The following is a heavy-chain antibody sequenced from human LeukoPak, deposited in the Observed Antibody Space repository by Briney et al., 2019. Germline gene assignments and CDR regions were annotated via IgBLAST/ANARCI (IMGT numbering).Heavy chain of an antibody. CDR2: ISSNGGST. CDR3: ARDRDCSNTSCYAPFDY. CDR1: GFTFSSYA. J-gene: IGHJ4*02. Sequence: GGSLRLSCAASGFTFSSYAMHWVRQAPGRGLEYVSAISSNGGSTYYANSVKGRFTISRDNSKNTLYLQMGSLRAEDMAVYYCARDRDCSNTSCYAPFDYWGQGTLVTVSS. V-gene: IGHV3-64*01. D-gene: IGHD2-2*01.